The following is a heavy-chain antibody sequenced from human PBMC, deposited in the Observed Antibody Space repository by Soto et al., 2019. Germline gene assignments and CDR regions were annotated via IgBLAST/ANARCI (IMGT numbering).Heavy chain of an antibody. CDR2: INHSGST. Sequence: SETLSLTCAVYGGSFSGYYWSWIRQPPGKGLEWIGEINHSGSTNYNPSLKSRVTISVDTSKNQFSLKLSSVTAADTAVYYCASRLRYFDWLHDYWGQGTLVT. J-gene: IGHJ4*02. V-gene: IGHV4-34*01. CDR1: GGSFSGYY. CDR3: ASRLRYFDWLHDY. D-gene: IGHD3-9*01.